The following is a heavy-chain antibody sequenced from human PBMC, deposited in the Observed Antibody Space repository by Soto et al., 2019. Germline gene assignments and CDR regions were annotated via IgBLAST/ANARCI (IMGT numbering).Heavy chain of an antibody. CDR1: GGSISSYY. D-gene: IGHD2-21*02. CDR3: ARVAYCGGDCYRGFDP. Sequence: SETLSLTCTVSGGSISSYYWTWIRQPPGTGLEWIGEINHSGSTDYNPSLKSRVTISVDTSKNQFSLKLTSVTAADTAVYYCARVAYCGGDCYRGFDPWGQGTLVTVSS. V-gene: IGHV4-34*01. J-gene: IGHJ5*02. CDR2: INHSGST.